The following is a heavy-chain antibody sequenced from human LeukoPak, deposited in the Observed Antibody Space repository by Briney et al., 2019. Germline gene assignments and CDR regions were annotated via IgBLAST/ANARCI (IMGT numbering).Heavy chain of an antibody. CDR3: ARVTGYTIEDYFDY. D-gene: IGHD3-9*01. CDR1: GGSISSGLYY. CDR2: IYYSGST. J-gene: IGHJ4*02. Sequence: SQTLSLTCTVSGGSISSGLYYWNWIRQPAGKGLEWIGRIYYSGSTNYNPSLKSRVTISVKTSKNQFSLKLRSVTAADTAVYYCARVTGYTIEDYFDYWGQGTLVTVSS. V-gene: IGHV4-61*02.